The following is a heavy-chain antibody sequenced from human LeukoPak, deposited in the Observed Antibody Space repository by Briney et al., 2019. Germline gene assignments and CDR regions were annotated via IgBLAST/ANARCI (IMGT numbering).Heavy chain of an antibody. D-gene: IGHD2-21*02. Sequence: SETLSLTCTVSGGSISNYYWNWIRQPPGKGLEWIGYIYYSGSTNYNPSLKSRVTISVDTSKNQFSLKLSSVTAADTAVYYCARAVTAFSNDAFDIWGQGTMVTVSS. CDR2: IYYSGST. V-gene: IGHV4-59*01. CDR1: GGSISNYY. J-gene: IGHJ3*02. CDR3: ARAVTAFSNDAFDI.